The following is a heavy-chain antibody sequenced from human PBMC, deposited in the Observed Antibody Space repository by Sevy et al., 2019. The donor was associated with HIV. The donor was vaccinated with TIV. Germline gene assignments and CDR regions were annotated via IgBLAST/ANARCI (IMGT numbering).Heavy chain of an antibody. V-gene: IGHV1-18*01. CDR2: ISVYNGKT. J-gene: IGHJ5*02. D-gene: IGHD3-22*01. CDR3: PRRGAFDFDTSGFLSP. CDR1: GYTFTSFG. Sequence: ASVKVSCKASGYTFTSFGISWVRQAPGQGLEWVGWISVYNGKTNYAQKLQGRVTMTTDTSTSTAYMELKSLRSDDTAVYYCPRRGAFDFDTSGFLSPWGQGTLVTVSS.